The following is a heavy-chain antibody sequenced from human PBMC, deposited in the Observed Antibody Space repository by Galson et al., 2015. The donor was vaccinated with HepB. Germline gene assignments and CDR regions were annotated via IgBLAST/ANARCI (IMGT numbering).Heavy chain of an antibody. V-gene: IGHV3-30-3*01. CDR3: ARGSMVRGVISSHFDY. J-gene: IGHJ4*02. CDR2: ISYDGSNK. D-gene: IGHD3-10*01. Sequence: SRRLSCAASGFTFSGYAMHWVRQAPGKGLEWVAIISYDGSNKFYADSVKGRFTISRDNSKNTLSLQMNSQRAEDTAVYYCARGSMVRGVISSHFDYWGQGTLVTVSS. CDR1: GFTFSGYA.